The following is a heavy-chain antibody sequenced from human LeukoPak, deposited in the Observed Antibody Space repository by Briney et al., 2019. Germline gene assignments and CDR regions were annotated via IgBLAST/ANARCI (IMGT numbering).Heavy chain of an antibody. Sequence: GGSLRLSCAASGFTFSSYSMNWVRQAPGKGLEWVSSISSSSSYIYYADSVKGRFTISRDNAKNSLYLQMNSLRAEDTAVYYCARDSLRVTTSDYWGQGTLVTVSS. J-gene: IGHJ4*02. D-gene: IGHD4-17*01. CDR3: ARDSLRVTTSDY. CDR2: ISSSSSYI. V-gene: IGHV3-21*01. CDR1: GFTFSSYS.